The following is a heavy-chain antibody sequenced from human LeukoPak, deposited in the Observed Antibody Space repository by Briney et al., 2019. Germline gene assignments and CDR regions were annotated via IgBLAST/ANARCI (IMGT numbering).Heavy chain of an antibody. CDR2: IYHSGST. J-gene: IGHJ4*02. V-gene: IGHV4-30-2*01. D-gene: IGHD3-3*01. Sequence: SETLSLTCAVSGGSISSGGYSWSWIRQPPGMGLEWIGYIYHSGSTYYNPSLKSRVTISVDTSKNQFSLNLRSVTAADTAVYYCARGGVTIFGVVINEEYYFDYWGQGTLVTVSS. CDR1: GGSISSGGYS. CDR3: ARGGVTIFGVVINEEYYFDY.